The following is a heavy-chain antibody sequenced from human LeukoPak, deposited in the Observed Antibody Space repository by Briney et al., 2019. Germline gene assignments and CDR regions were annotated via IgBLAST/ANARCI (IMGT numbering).Heavy chain of an antibody. CDR1: GFTFGDYA. Sequence: PGRSLRLSCAASGFTFGDYAMHWVRQAPGEGLVWVSRIRSDGSDTRYAESVKGRFTISRDNSKNTLYLQMNSLSGDDTSMYFCARAYGGLIDYWGQGTLVTVSS. CDR2: IRSDGSDT. J-gene: IGHJ4*02. CDR3: ARAYGGLIDY. V-gene: IGHV3-74*01. D-gene: IGHD3-16*01.